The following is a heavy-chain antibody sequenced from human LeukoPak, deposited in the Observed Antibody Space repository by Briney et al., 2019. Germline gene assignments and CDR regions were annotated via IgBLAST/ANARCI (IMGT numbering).Heavy chain of an antibody. J-gene: IGHJ4*02. Sequence: SETLSLTCAVYGGSFSGYYWSWIRQPPGKGLEWIGEINHSGSTNYNPSLKSRVTISVDTSKNQFSLKPSSVTAADTAVYYCARGLRQYFDYWGQGTLVTVSS. CDR2: INHSGST. V-gene: IGHV4-34*01. CDR3: ARGLRQYFDY. CDR1: GGSFSGYY.